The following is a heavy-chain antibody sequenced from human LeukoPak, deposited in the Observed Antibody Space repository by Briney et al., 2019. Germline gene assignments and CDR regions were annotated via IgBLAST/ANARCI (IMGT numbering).Heavy chain of an antibody. CDR1: GYTFTSYG. CDR3: AKRLYSSSWYYFDY. CDR2: ISAYNGNT. D-gene: IGHD6-13*01. V-gene: IGHV1-18*01. J-gene: IGHJ4*02. Sequence: ASVKVSCKASGYTFTSYGISWVRQAPGQGLEWMGWISAYNGNTNYAQKLQGRVTMTTDTSTGTAYMELRSLRSDDTAVYYCAKRLYSSSWYYFDYWGQGTLVTVSS.